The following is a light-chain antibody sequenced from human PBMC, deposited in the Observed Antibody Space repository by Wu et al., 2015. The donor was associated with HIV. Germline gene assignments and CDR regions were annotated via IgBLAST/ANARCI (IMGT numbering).Light chain of an antibody. Sequence: EIVLTQSPATLSLPPGDRATLSCRATQSLGSSLAWYQQKPGQPPRLLIHDTSLRAAGVPARFGGSGSATNFTLTITSLEPDDFAVYYCQQRTNWLGTFGQGTTVEVK. CDR1: QSLGSS. J-gene: IGKJ1*01. V-gene: IGKV3-11*01. CDR3: QQRTNWLGT. CDR2: DTS.